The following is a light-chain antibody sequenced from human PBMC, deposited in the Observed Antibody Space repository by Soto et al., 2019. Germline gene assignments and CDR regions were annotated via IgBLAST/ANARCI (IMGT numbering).Light chain of an antibody. V-gene: IGKV3-15*01. CDR3: QKYNQWPWT. CDR1: QSLGSN. CDR2: EAS. J-gene: IGKJ1*01. Sequence: EKVMTQSPATLSVSPGERAVLSCRASQSLGSNLAWYHHKPGQAPRLLLYEASIRATGIPARFSGDGSGTEFTLTISSLQSEDFGIYYCQKYNQWPWTFGPGTKVDIK.